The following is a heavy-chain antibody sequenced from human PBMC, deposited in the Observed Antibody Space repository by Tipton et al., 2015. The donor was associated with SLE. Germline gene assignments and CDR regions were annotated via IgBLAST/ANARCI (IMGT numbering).Heavy chain of an antibody. D-gene: IGHD1-26*01. J-gene: IGHJ6*03. CDR3: TRDPGEWELLNYYYYYYMDV. V-gene: IGHV3-23*01. Sequence: SGFTFSSYEMNWVRQAPGKGLEWVSYISGSGGSTYYADSVKGRFTISRDNSKNTLYLQMNSLRAEDTAVYYCTRDPGEWELLNYYYYYYMDVWGKGTTVTVSS. CDR1: GFTFSSYE. CDR2: ISGSGGST.